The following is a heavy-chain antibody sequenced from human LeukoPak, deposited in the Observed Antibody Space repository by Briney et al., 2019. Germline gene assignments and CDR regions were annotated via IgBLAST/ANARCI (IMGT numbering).Heavy chain of an antibody. Sequence: PSETLSLTCTVSGGSISSYYWSWIRQPPGKGLEWIGYIYYSGSTNYNPSLKSRVTISVDTSKNQFSLKLSSVTAADTAVYYCAGIMVEWELGDAFDIWGQGTMVTVSS. J-gene: IGHJ3*02. V-gene: IGHV4-59*01. CDR3: AGIMVEWELGDAFDI. CDR2: IYYSGST. CDR1: GGSISSYY. D-gene: IGHD1-26*01.